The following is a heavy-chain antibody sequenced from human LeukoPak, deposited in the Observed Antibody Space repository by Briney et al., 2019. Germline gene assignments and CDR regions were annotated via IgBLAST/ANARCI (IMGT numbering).Heavy chain of an antibody. CDR2: IYYSGST. CDR1: GGSISSGGYS. CDR3: ARSFGEAIYYYYYMDV. J-gene: IGHJ6*03. V-gene: IGHV4-30-4*07. Sequence: SETLSLTCAVSGGSISSGGYSWSWIRQPPGKGLEWIGYIYYSGSTYYNPSLKSRGTISVDTSKNQFSLKLSSVTAADTAVYYCARSFGEAIYYYYYMDVWGKGTTVTVSS. D-gene: IGHD3-10*01.